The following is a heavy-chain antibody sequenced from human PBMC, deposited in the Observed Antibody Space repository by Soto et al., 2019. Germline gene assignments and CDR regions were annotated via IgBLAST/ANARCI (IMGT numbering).Heavy chain of an antibody. CDR2: IIPIFGTA. J-gene: IGHJ5*02. Sequence: SVKASCKASGGTFSSYAISWVRQAPGQGLEWMGGIIPIFGTANYAQKFQGRVTITADKSTSTAYMELSSLRSEDTAVYYCARDPDYYGSGSYSHENWFDPWGKGT. D-gene: IGHD3-10*01. CDR3: ARDPDYYGSGSYSHENWFDP. V-gene: IGHV1-69*06. CDR1: GGTFSSYA.